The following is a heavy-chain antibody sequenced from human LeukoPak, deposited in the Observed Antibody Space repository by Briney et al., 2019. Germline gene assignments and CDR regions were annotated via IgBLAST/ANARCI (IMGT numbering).Heavy chain of an antibody. Sequence: GTSLRLSCIGSGFTFNNYAMHWVRQAPGRGLEWLAVISYDGSERFYAESVMGRFTISKDNSKDTLYLQRNSLRPEETDMYYCARDGSNSLDSWGQGTLVTVSS. V-gene: IGHV3-30*04. CDR2: ISYDGSER. J-gene: IGHJ4*02. CDR3: ARDGSNSLDS. CDR1: GFTFNNYA.